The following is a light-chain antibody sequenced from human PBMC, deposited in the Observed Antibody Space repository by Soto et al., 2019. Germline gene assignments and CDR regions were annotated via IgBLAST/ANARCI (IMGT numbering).Light chain of an antibody. J-gene: IGKJ2*01. V-gene: IGKV3-20*01. CDR2: GAS. CDR3: QRYRSSLPYT. Sequence: EIVLTQSPGTLSLSPGERATLSCRASRSVSSSYLAWYQQKPGQAPRLLIYGASSRATGIPDRFSGSGSGTDFTLTISRLVPEDFILYYCQRYRSSLPYTFGQGTKLEIQ. CDR1: RSVSSSY.